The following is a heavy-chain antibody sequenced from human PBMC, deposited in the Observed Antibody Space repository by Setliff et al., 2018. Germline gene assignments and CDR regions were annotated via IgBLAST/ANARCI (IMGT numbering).Heavy chain of an antibody. J-gene: IGHJ4*02. Sequence: GSLRLSCATSGLTFSRYYMAWVRQAPGKGLEWVAHIKEDGSQDYYADSMKGRFTISRDNAKESISLQMSSLRGEDTAVYFCVRDGGWKRFDYWGQGIMVTVSS. CDR1: GLTFSRYY. V-gene: IGHV3-7*03. D-gene: IGHD2-15*01. CDR3: VRDGGWKRFDY. CDR2: IKEDGSQD.